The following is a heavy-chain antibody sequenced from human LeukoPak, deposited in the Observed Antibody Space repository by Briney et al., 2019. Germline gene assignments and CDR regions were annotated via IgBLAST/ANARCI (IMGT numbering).Heavy chain of an antibody. Sequence: NPSETLSLTCAAYGGSFSGYYWSWIRQPPGKGLEWIGEINHSGSTNYNPSLKSRVTISVDTSKNQFSLKLSSVTAADTAVYYCARVRGAYYYDSSGYQTRTPFDYWGQGTLVTVSS. CDR3: ARVRGAYYYDSSGYQTRTPFDY. CDR2: INHSGST. J-gene: IGHJ4*02. CDR1: GGSFSGYY. V-gene: IGHV4-34*01. D-gene: IGHD3-22*01.